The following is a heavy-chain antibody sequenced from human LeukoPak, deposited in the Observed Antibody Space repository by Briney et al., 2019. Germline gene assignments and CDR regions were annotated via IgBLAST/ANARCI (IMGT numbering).Heavy chain of an antibody. CDR3: ARDQLRGSDGNAPVDY. D-gene: IGHD1-26*01. CDR1: GYTFTGYY. J-gene: IGHJ4*02. Sequence: ASVKVSCKASGYTFTGYYMHWVRQAPGQGLEWMGWINPNSGGTNYAQKFQGRVTMTRDTSISTAYMELSSLRSEDTAVYYCARDQLRGSDGNAPVDYWGQGTLVTVSS. CDR2: INPNSGGT. V-gene: IGHV1-2*02.